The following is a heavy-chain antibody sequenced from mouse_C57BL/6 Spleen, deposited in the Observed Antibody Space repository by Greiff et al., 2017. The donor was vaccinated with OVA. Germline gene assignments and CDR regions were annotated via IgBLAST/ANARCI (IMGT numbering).Heavy chain of an antibody. D-gene: IGHD1-1*01. CDR3: ARPVVAPHWYFDV. J-gene: IGHJ1*03. Sequence: QVQLQQPGAELVKPGASVKLSCKASGYTFTSYWMQWVQQRPGQGLEWIGEIDPSDSYTNYNQKFKGKATLTVDTSSSTAYMQLSSLTSEDSAVYYCARPVVAPHWYFDVWGTGTTVTVSS. CDR2: IDPSDSYT. CDR1: GYTFTSYW. V-gene: IGHV1-50*01.